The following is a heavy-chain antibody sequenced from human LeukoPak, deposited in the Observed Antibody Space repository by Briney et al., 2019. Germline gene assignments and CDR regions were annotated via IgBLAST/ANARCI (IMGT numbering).Heavy chain of an antibody. CDR3: AKIGGYMVRGVENWFDP. D-gene: IGHD3-10*01. J-gene: IGHJ5*02. V-gene: IGHV4-39*01. CDR1: GGSISSNNYY. Sequence: SETLSLTCTVSGGSISSNNYYWGWIRQPPGKELEWFGSIDYSGSTNYNPSLKSRVTISVDTSKNQFSLKVTSVTAADTAVYYCAKIGGYMVRGVENWFDPWGQGTLVTVSS. CDR2: IDYSGST.